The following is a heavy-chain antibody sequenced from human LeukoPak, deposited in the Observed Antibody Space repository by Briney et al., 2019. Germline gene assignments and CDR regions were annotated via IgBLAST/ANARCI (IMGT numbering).Heavy chain of an antibody. CDR2: IIPILGIA. CDR1: GGTCSGYD. J-gene: IGHJ5*02. Sequence: TVGGSRGASGGTCSGYDISGVPATLEQRLEWRGRIIPILGIANYAQKFQGRVTITADKSTSTAYMELSSLRSEDTAVYYCARDLWFGESESGWFDPWGQGTLVTVSS. V-gene: IGHV1-69*04. CDR3: ARDLWFGESESGWFDP. D-gene: IGHD3-10*01.